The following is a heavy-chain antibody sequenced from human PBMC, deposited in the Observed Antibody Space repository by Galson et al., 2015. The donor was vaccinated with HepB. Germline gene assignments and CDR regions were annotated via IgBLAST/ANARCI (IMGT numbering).Heavy chain of an antibody. J-gene: IGHJ4*02. CDR2: FDAEDGET. Sequence: SVKVSCKVSGYTLTELPMHWVRQAPGKGLEWMGGFDAEDGETNYAQKFQGRVTMTKDTSTDTAYMELSSLRSEDTAVYYCATDRTYWGQGTLVTVSS. CDR3: ATDRTY. V-gene: IGHV1-24*01. CDR1: GYTLTELP.